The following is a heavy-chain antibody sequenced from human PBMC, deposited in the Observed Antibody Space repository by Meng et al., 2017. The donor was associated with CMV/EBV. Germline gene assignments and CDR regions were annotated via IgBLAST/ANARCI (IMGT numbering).Heavy chain of an antibody. CDR2: IYTSGST. D-gene: IGHD6-13*01. V-gene: IGHV4-4*07. CDR1: CGSSSSYY. J-gene: IGHJ4*02. Sequence: LLQGAGPGLVKPSATPPLTCQCACGSSSSYYWSWLRQPDGKGLEWIGRIYTSGSTNYNPSLKSRVTMSVDTAKNQFSLKLSSVTAADTAVYYCAREMPIAAAGCFDYWGQGTLVTVSS. CDR3: AREMPIAAAGCFDY.